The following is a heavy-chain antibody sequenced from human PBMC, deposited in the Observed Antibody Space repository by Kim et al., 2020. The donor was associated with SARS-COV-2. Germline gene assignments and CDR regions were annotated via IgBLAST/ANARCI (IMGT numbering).Heavy chain of an antibody. V-gene: IGHV4-39*02. CDR3: AITPYSSVFSEHYYYY. CDR1: GGSISSSSYY. J-gene: IGHJ6*01. CDR2: ISYSGST. Sequence: SETLSLTCSVSGGSISSSSYYWGWIRQPPGKGLGWIGSISYSGSTYYNPSLKSRVTISVDTSKNHFSLKLSSVTAADTAVYYCAITPYSSVFSEHYYYY. D-gene: IGHD2-15*01.